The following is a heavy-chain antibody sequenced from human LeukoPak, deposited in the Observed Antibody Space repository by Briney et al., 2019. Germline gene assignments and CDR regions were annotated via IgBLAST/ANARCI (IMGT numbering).Heavy chain of an antibody. V-gene: IGHV4-30-4*07. J-gene: IGHJ3*02. CDR1: GGSINSRDYS. Sequence: PSETLSLTCAVSGGSINSRDYSWSWIRQPPGKGLEWIGYMYYGGSTYYNPSLKSRVTISVDTSKNQFSLKLSSVTAADTAVYYCARASRRPLSVHTFDIWGQGTMVTISS. CDR2: MYYGGST. CDR3: ARASRRPLSVHTFDI. D-gene: IGHD3-10*02.